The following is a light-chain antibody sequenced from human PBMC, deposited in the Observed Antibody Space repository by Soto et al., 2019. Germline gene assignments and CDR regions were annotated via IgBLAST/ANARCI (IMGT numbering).Light chain of an antibody. Sequence: QSVLTQPASVSGSPGHSITISCTGTSSDVGGYNYVSWYQQHPGKAPKLMIYDVSNRPSGVSNRFSGSKSGTTASLTISALQAEYSADDYGTTDTASRPLGLFGTGPNVT. J-gene: IGLJ6*01. CDR1: SSDVGGYNY. CDR3: TTDTASRPLGL. CDR2: DVS. V-gene: IGLV2-14*01.